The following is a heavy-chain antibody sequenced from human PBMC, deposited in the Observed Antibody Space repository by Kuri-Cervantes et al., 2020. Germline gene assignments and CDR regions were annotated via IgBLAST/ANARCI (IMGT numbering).Heavy chain of an antibody. CDR2: ISYDGSNK. D-gene: IGHD6-13*01. V-gene: IGHV3-30*03. Sequence: SCAASGFTFSSYGMHWVRQAPGKGLEWVAVISYDGSNKYYADSVKGRFTISRDNSKNTLYLQMNSLRAEDTAVYYCARAKTYSSSWGGYYYYYGMDVWGQGTTVTVSS. CDR1: GFTFSSYG. J-gene: IGHJ6*02. CDR3: ARAKTYSSSWGGYYYYYGMDV.